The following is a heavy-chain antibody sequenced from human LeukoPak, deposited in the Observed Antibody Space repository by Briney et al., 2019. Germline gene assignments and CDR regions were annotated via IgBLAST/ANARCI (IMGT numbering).Heavy chain of an antibody. CDR3: AKAQYSYGPREIDY. Sequence: HTGGSLRLSCAASGVTFSSYAMSWVRQAPGKGLEWVSAISGSGGSTYYADSVKGRFTISRDNSKNTLYLQMNSLRAEDTAVYYCAKAQYSYGPREIDYWGQGTLVTVSS. V-gene: IGHV3-23*01. D-gene: IGHD5-18*01. CDR2: ISGSGGST. CDR1: GVTFSSYA. J-gene: IGHJ4*02.